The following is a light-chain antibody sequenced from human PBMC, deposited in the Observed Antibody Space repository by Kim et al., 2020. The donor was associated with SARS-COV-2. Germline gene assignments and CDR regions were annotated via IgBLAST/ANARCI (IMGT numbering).Light chain of an antibody. CDR3: QRADSFPLG. CDR2: AAS. CDR1: QDISSW. J-gene: IGKJ4*01. V-gene: IGKV1-12*01. Sequence: SAPVGDRFTITCRASQDISSWLAWYQQKPGKAPKLLISAASSLQSGVPSRFSGSGSGTDFTLTISSLQPEDFASYYCQRADSFPLGFGGGTKLEIK.